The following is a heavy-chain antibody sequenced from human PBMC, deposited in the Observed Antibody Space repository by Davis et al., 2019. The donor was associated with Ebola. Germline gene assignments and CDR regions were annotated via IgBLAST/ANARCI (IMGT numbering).Heavy chain of an antibody. CDR2: VSYSGST. J-gene: IGHJ4*02. CDR1: GGSISTSNYY. D-gene: IGHD2-15*01. Sequence: SETLSLTCTVSGGSISTSNYYWGWIRQPPGKGLEWIGSVSYSGSTYYSPSLKSRVTISVDTSKNQLSLKLSSVTAADTAIYYCTRHFCSGGSCYPDYWGQGTLVTVSS. CDR3: TRHFCSGGSCYPDY. V-gene: IGHV4-39*01.